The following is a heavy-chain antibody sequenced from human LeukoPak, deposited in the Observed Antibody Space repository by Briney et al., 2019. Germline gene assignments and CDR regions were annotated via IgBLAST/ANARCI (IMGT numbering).Heavy chain of an antibody. Sequence: PGGPLRLSCAASGFAFRSYTMTWVRMAPAPGKGLEWASTITTSGGTNYADSVKGRFTISRDNSKNTLYLQMNSLRAEDTAVYYCAKNSPKPAGTYFQRCGQGTLVTVSS. V-gene: IGHV3-23*01. D-gene: IGHD2-2*01. CDR1: GFAFRSYT. CDR3: AKNSPKPAGTYFQR. CDR2: ITTSGGT. J-gene: IGHJ1*01.